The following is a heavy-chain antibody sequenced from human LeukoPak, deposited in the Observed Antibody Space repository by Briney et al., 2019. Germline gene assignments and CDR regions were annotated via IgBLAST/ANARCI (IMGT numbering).Heavy chain of an antibody. CDR3: ARAPREAVAAYFDY. Sequence: GGSLRLSCAASGFTVSSNYMSWVRQASGKGLEWVSVIYSGGSTYYADSVKGRFTISRDNSKNTLYLQMNSLRAEDTAVYYCARAPREAVAAYFDYWGQGTLVTVSS. V-gene: IGHV3-66*01. J-gene: IGHJ4*02. D-gene: IGHD6-19*01. CDR1: GFTVSSNY. CDR2: IYSGGST.